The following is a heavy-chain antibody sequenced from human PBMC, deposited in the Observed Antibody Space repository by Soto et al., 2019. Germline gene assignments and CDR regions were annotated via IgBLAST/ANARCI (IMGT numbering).Heavy chain of an antibody. D-gene: IGHD5-18*01. V-gene: IGHV4-31*03. J-gene: IGHJ4*02. CDR3: ATQRAGQPFDY. CDR1: GGSISSGGYY. CDR2: IYYSGST. Sequence: SETLSLTCTVSGGSISSGGYYWSWIRQHPGKGLEWIGYIYYSGSTYYNPSLKSRVTISVDTSKNQFSLKLSSVTAADTAVYYCATQRAGQPFDYWGQGTLVTVSS.